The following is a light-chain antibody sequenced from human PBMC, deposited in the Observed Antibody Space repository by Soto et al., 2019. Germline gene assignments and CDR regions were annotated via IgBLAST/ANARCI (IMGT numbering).Light chain of an antibody. CDR2: DVS. CDR3: SSYTSTNTSVV. CDR1: SSDVGGCNC. J-gene: IGLJ2*01. Sequence: QSALTQPASVSGSPGQSITISCTGTSSDVGGCNCVSWYQQHPGKAPKLMINDVSNRPSGVPDRFSGTKSGNMASLTISGLQAEDEADFYCSSYTSTNTSVVFGGGTKVTVL. V-gene: IGLV2-14*03.